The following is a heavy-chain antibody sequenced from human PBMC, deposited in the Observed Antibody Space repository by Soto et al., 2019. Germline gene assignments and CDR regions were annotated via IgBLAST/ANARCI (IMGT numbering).Heavy chain of an antibody. CDR2: IDPSDSNT. Sequence: EYLKVSWDESVYTFTSNWICWVRQMPGKGLECMGKIDPSDSNTDYSPSFQGHVTISANKSISTAYLQWSSLEASDTAIYYCARCGYTYGLSHDDWGQGTLVTVSS. D-gene: IGHD5-18*01. CDR3: ARCGYTYGLSHDD. V-gene: IGHV5-10-1*01. J-gene: IGHJ4*02. CDR1: VYTFTSNW.